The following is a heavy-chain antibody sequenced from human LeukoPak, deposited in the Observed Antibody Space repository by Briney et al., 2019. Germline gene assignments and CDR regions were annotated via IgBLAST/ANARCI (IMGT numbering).Heavy chain of an antibody. CDR2: ISGGGRST. D-gene: IGHD1-26*01. CDR1: GFTFSSYA. V-gene: IGHV3-23*01. Sequence: TGGSLRLSCAASGFTFSSYAMSWVRQAPGKGLEWVSAISGGGRSTDYADSVKGRFTISRDNSKNTLYLQMNSLRAEDTAVYYCAKAEVGAYYFDSWGQGTLVTVSS. CDR3: AKAEVGAYYFDS. J-gene: IGHJ4*02.